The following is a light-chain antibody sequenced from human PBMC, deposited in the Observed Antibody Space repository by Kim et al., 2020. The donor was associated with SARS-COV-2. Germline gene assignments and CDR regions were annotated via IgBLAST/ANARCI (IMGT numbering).Light chain of an antibody. CDR3: AAWDESLTGLV. CDR1: SSNIGSNP. J-gene: IGLJ3*02. CDR2: NNN. Sequence: GQRVTISCSGSSSNIGSNPVNWYQQLPGTAPKLLVYNNNRRPSGVPDRFSDSQSGTSASLALSGLQSEDEADYYCAAWDESLTGLVFGGGTKLTVL. V-gene: IGLV1-44*01.